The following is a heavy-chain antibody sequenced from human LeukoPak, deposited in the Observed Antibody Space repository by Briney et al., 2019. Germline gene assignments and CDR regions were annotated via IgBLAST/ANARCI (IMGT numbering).Heavy chain of an antibody. J-gene: IGHJ4*02. D-gene: IGHD5-18*01. CDR1: GYTFTSYG. Sequence: ASVKVSCKASGYTFTSYGISWVRQAPGQGLEWMGWVSAYNGNTNYAQKLQGRVTTTTDTSTSTAYMELRSLRSDDTAVYYCARGNGHTAMVLPGDYWGQGTLVTVSS. CDR2: VSAYNGNT. CDR3: ARGNGHTAMVLPGDY. V-gene: IGHV1-18*04.